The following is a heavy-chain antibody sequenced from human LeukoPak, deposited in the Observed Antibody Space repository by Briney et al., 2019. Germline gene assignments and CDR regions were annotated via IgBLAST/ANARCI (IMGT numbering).Heavy chain of an antibody. CDR2: INPDSGGA. J-gene: IGHJ4*02. Sequence: ASVKVSCKASGYTFTGYYVNWVRQAPGQGLEWMGWINPDSGGANYAQEFQGRVTMTSDTSISTAYMELTSLTSDDTAVYYCARKSAFRKTSKFDYWGQGTLVTVSS. CDR3: ARKSAFRKTSKFDY. D-gene: IGHD2-2*01. V-gene: IGHV1-2*02. CDR1: GYTFTGYY.